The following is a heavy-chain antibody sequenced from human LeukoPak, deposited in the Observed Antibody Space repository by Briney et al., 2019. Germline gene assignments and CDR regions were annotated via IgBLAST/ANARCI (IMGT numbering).Heavy chain of an antibody. CDR1: GYTFTGYY. V-gene: IGHV1-2*02. D-gene: IGHD3-10*01. CDR3: ARYGYGSGSSIVGFDY. J-gene: IGHJ4*02. CDR2: INPNSGGT. Sequence: ASVKVSCKASGYTFTGYYMHWVRQAPGQGLEWMGWINPNSGGTNYAQKFQGRVTMTRDTSISTAYMELSRLRSDDTAVYYCARYGYGSGSSIVGFDYWGQGTLVTVSS.